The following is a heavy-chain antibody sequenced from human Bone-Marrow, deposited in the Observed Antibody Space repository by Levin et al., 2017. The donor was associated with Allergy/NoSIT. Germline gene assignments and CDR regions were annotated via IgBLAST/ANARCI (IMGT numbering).Heavy chain of an antibody. J-gene: IGHJ4*02. D-gene: IGHD2-15*01. CDR3: ARGSGFCSGGSGYEGGHFDY. CDR1: GGSIRGSY. V-gene: IGHV4-59*01. Sequence: SQTLSLPCTVSGGSIRGSYWNWLRQPPGKGLEWIGYIHYSGSTNYNPSLKSRVTMSLDTSKNQFSLKLSSVTAADTAVYYCARGSGFCSGGSGYEGGHFDYWGQGTLVTVSS. CDR2: IHYSGST.